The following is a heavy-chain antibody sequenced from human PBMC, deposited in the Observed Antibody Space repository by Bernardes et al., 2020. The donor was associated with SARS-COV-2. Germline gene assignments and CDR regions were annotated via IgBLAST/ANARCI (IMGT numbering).Heavy chain of an antibody. Sequence: ASVKVSCVASGYTFTGYYMHWMRQAPGQGLEWMGWINPNSGGTNYAQKFQGRVTMTRDTSISTAYMELTRLKSDDTAVYYCARGSDCGDDCYYFDYWGQGTLVTVSS. CDR1: GYTFTGYY. V-gene: IGHV1-2*02. CDR2: INPNSGGT. CDR3: ARGSDCGDDCYYFDY. D-gene: IGHD2-21*02. J-gene: IGHJ4*02.